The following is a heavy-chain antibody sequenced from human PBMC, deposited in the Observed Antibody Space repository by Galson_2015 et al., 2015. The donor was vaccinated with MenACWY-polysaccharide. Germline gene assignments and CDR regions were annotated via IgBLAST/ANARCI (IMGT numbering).Heavy chain of an antibody. CDR1: AFDFNKYV. CDR3: AKGSYRANAVLSYYYYYMDA. V-gene: IGHV3-23*01. CDR2: ITPTGGTP. J-gene: IGHJ6*03. D-gene: IGHD4/OR15-4a*01. Sequence: SLRLSCAASAFDFNKYVMNWVRQPPGKGLQWVSSITPTGGTPYYADSVRGRFTITRDNSKNTLYPQMNSLGAEDTAVYYCAKGSYRANAVLSYYYYYMDAWGKGTTVTVSS.